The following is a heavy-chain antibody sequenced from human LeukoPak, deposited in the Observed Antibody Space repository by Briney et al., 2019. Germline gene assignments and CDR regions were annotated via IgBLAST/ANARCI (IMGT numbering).Heavy chain of an antibody. CDR3: ATGTDNHVRVAATLYQH. D-gene: IGHD2-15*01. V-gene: IGHV1-2*04. Sequence: ASVKVSCKASVYTFTGYYMHWVRQAPGQGLEWMGWINPNSGGTNYAQKFQGWVTMTRDTSISTAYMELSRLRSDDTAVYYCATGTDNHVRVAATLYQHWGQGTLVTVSS. CDR2: INPNSGGT. J-gene: IGHJ1*01. CDR1: VYTFTGYY.